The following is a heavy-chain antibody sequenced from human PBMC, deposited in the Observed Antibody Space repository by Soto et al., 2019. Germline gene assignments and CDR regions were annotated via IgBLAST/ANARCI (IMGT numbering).Heavy chain of an antibody. Sequence: PSETLSLTCTVSGGSISSYYWSWIRQPPGKGLEWIGYIYYSGSTNYNPSLKSRVTISLDTSKNQFSLKLSSVTAADTAVYYCARDYLVVVPAARPLDYWGQGTLVTVSS. V-gene: IGHV4-59*12. CDR1: GGSISSYY. D-gene: IGHD2-2*01. CDR3: ARDYLVVVPAARPLDY. J-gene: IGHJ4*02. CDR2: IYYSGST.